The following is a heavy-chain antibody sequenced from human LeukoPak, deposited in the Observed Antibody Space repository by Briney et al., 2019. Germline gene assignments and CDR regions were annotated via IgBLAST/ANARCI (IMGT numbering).Heavy chain of an antibody. Sequence: SETLSLTCTVSGDSISSSSHYWGWIRQPPGKGLEWIGSIYYSGTTYYNPSLKSRVTISVDTSKNQFSLKLSSVTAADAAVYYCARVDYYGSGTLDYWGQGTLVTVSS. J-gene: IGHJ4*02. CDR3: ARVDYYGSGTLDY. D-gene: IGHD3-10*01. CDR1: GDSISSSSHY. V-gene: IGHV4-39*07. CDR2: IYYSGTT.